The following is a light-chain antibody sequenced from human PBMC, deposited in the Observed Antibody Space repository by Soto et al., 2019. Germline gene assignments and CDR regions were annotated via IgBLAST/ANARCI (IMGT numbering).Light chain of an antibody. Sequence: QSVLTQSPSASASLGASVKLTCTLSSGHSSCAIAWHQQQPEKGPRSLMKLDSAGSHTKGDAIPDRFSGSSSGAERSLTISSLQAEDEADYYCQSWGTGIHVVFGGGTKLTVL. J-gene: IGLJ2*01. CDR3: QSWGTGIHVV. CDR2: LDSAGSH. CDR1: SGHSSCA. V-gene: IGLV4-69*01.